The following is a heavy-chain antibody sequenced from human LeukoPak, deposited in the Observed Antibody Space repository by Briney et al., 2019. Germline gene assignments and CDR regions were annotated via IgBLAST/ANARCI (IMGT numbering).Heavy chain of an antibody. CDR2: IIPIFGTA. V-gene: IGHV1-69*13. CDR1: GGTFSSYA. D-gene: IGHD3-22*01. Sequence: WASVTVSCKASGGTFSSYAISWVRQAPGQGLEWMGGIIPIFGTANYAQKFQGRVTITADESTSTAYMELSSLRSEDTAVYYCARGSYYDSEIDYWGQGTLVTVSS. J-gene: IGHJ4*02. CDR3: ARGSYYDSEIDY.